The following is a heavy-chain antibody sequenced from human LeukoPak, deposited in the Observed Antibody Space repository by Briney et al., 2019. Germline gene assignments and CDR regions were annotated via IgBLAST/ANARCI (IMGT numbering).Heavy chain of an antibody. J-gene: IGHJ6*03. CDR2: MNSNSGNT. Sequence: GASVKVSCKASGYTFTSYDINWVRQATGQGLEWMGWMNSNSGNTGYAQKFQGRVTITRNTSISTAYMELSGLRAEDTAVYYCAKDRCNNGIGCYYYYMDLWGKGTTVTISS. CDR1: GYTFTSYD. D-gene: IGHD2-8*01. V-gene: IGHV1-8*03. CDR3: AKDRCNNGIGCYYYYMDL.